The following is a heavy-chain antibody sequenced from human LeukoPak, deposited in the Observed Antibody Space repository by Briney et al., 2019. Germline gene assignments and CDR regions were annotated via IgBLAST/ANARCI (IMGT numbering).Heavy chain of an antibody. CDR2: ISAYDGNT. CDR1: GLTFSNYG. V-gene: IGHV1-18*01. CDR3: ARDSSSGSYYVWLDP. D-gene: IGHD1-26*01. J-gene: IGHJ5*02. Sequence: ASVKVSCKASGLTFSNYGITWVRQAPGQGLEWVGWISAYDGNTNYAQKFQGRVTMTTDTSTSTAHMELRSLRSDDTAVYYCARDSSSGSYYVWLDPWGQGTLVAVSS.